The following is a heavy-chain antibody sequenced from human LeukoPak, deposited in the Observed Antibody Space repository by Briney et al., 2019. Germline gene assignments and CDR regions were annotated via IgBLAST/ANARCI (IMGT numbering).Heavy chain of an antibody. CDR3: ARSGGWVTAYWYFEV. CDR1: GGPISSYY. CDR2: THHSGNN. J-gene: IGHJ2*01. V-gene: IGHV4-59*01. D-gene: IGHD2-21*02. Sequence: SETLSLTCTVSGGPISSYYWSWIRQTPGKGVEWIGYTHHSGNNNYNPSLKSRVTISQDTSKNRFSLRLTSVTAADTAVYYCARSGGWVTAYWYFEVWGRGTLVTVSS.